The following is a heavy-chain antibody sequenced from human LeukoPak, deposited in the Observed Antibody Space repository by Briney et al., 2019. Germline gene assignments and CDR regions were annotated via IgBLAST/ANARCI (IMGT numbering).Heavy chain of an antibody. V-gene: IGHV3-74*01. CDR2: INSDGSST. J-gene: IGHJ4*02. Sequence: GGSLRLSCAASGFTFSNYWMHWVRQAPGKGLVWVSRINSDGSSTSYADSVKGRFTISRDNAKNTLYLQMNSLRAEDTAVYYCAKDTAMIVGGRSFDYWGQGTLVTVSS. CDR1: GFTFSNYW. D-gene: IGHD3-22*01. CDR3: AKDTAMIVGGRSFDY.